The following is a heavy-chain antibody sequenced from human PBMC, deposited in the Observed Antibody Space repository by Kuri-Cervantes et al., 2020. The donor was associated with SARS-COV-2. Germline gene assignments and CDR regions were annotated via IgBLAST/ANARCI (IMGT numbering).Heavy chain of an antibody. D-gene: IGHD3-3*01. CDR2: IYSGGST. CDR3: ARGRPYYDFSEDYYYMDV. J-gene: IGHJ6*03. Sequence: GESLKISCAASGFTFSSYGMHWVRQAPGKGLEWVSVIYSGGSTYYADSVKGRFTISRDNSKNSLYLQMNSLRAEDTAVYYCARGRPYYDFSEDYYYMDVWGKGTTVTVSS. V-gene: IGHV3-NL1*01. CDR1: GFTFSSYG.